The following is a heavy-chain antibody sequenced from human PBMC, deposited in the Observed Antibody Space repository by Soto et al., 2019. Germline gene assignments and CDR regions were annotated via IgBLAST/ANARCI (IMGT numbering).Heavy chain of an antibody. CDR1: GFSVSGNY. J-gene: IGHJ3*02. V-gene: IGHV3-66*01. CDR2: IYSGGNT. Sequence: EVQLVESGGGLVQPGGSLRLSCAASGFSVSGNYMSWVRQAPGRGLECVSVIYSGGNTYYADSVKGRFTISRDNSKNTLDLPMNTLRADDTAVYYCANSGSGSDWSAFDIWGQGTMVTVSS. CDR3: ANSGSGSDWSAFDI. D-gene: IGHD6-19*01.